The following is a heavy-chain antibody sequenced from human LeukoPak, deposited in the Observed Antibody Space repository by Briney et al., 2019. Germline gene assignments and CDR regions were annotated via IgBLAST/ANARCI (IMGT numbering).Heavy chain of an antibody. CDR1: GLTFSSYD. J-gene: IGHJ3*02. V-gene: IGHV3-30*02. Sequence: HTGGSLRLSCAASGLTFSSYDMHWVRQAPGKGLEWVSFIRYDGSNKYYADSVKGRFTISRDNSKNTLYLQMNSLRAEDTAVYYCARTVRARDAFDIWGQGTMVTVSS. CDR3: ARTVRARDAFDI. CDR2: IRYDGSNK. D-gene: IGHD4-17*01.